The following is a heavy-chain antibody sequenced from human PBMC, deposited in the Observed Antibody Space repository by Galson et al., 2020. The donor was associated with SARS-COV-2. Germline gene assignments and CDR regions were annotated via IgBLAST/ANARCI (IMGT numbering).Heavy chain of an antibody. V-gene: IGHV3-21*06. J-gene: IGHJ6*02. CDR1: GFSFSSYT. D-gene: IGHD6-13*01. CDR2: ITTGSSYI. Sequence: GGSLRLSCAASGFSFSSYTMNWVRQAPGKGLEWVSSITTGSSYISYADSVKGRFTISRDNAKNSLYLQMNSLRAEDTAVYYCARRVAAAGTRGMDVWGQGTTVTVSS. CDR3: ARRVAAAGTRGMDV.